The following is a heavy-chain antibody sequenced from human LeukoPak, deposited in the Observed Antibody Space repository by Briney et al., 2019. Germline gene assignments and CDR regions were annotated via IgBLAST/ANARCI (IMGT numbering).Heavy chain of an antibody. J-gene: IGHJ6*04. CDR1: GGSFSGCY. CDR3: ARGNYYGSGSYYYYYGMDV. Sequence: SETLSLTCAVYGGSFSGCYWSWIRHPPVKGLEWIGEINHSGSTNYNPSLKSRVTISVDTSKNQFSLKLSSVTAADTAVYYCARGNYYGSGSYYYYYGMDVWGKGTTVTVSS. V-gene: IGHV4-34*01. CDR2: INHSGST. D-gene: IGHD3-10*01.